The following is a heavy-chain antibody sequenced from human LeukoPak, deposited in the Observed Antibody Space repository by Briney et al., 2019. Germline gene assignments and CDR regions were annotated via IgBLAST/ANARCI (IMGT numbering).Heavy chain of an antibody. Sequence: GGSLRLSCAASGFTFSDYYMSWIRQAPGKGLEWVSYISSSSSYTSYADSVKGRFTISRDNAKNSLYLQMNSLRAEDTAVYYCARDLRHIVVVTALVPGASGMDVWGQGTTVTVSS. D-gene: IGHD2-21*02. CDR1: GFTFSDYY. CDR3: ARDLRHIVVVTALVPGASGMDV. V-gene: IGHV3-11*05. J-gene: IGHJ6*02. CDR2: ISSSSSYT.